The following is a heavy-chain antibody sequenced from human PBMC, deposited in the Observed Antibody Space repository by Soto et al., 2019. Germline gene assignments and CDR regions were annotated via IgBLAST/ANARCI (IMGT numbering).Heavy chain of an antibody. V-gene: IGHV4-4*02. J-gene: IGHJ6*02. Sequence: SETLSLTCAVSGGSISSSNWWSWVRQPPGKGLECIGEIYHSGSTNYNPSLKSRVTISVDKSKNQFSLKLSSVTAADTAVYYCARDLPYYGSGSYYGLDVWGQGTTVTVSS. CDR2: IYHSGST. CDR1: GGSISSSNW. D-gene: IGHD3-10*01. CDR3: ARDLPYYGSGSYYGLDV.